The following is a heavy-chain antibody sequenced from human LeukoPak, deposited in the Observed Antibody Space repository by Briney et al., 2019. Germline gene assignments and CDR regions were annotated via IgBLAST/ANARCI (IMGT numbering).Heavy chain of an antibody. J-gene: IGHJ4*02. Sequence: GGSLRLSCAASGFTFSDHYMDWVRQAPGKGLEWVAIISYDGSNKYYADSVKGRFTISRDNSKNTLYLQMNSLRAEVTAVYYCAKDHGSGSVFDYWGQGTLVTVSS. D-gene: IGHD3-10*01. CDR3: AKDHGSGSVFDY. CDR2: ISYDGSNK. CDR1: GFTFSDHY. V-gene: IGHV3-30*18.